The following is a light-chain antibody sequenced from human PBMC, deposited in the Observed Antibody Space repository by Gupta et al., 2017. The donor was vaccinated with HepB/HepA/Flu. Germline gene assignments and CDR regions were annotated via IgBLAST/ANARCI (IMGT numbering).Light chain of an antibody. CDR1: NSDVGGYNY. V-gene: IGLV2-14*03. J-gene: IGLJ1*01. Sequence: QSALTQPASVSGSPGQSITISCTGTNSDVGGYNYVSWYQQHPGKAPKLMIYNVSDRPSGVSNRFSGSKSGNTASLTISGLQAEDEADYYCTSYTSSITYVFGTGTRVTGL. CDR3: TSYTSSITYV. CDR2: NVS.